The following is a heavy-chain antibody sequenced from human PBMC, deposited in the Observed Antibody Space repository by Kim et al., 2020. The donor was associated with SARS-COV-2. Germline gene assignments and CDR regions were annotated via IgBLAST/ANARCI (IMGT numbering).Heavy chain of an antibody. CDR2: IWYDGSNK. CDR3: ARERLYSGWPNWFDP. Sequence: GGSLRLSCAASGFTFSSYGMHWVRQAPGKGLEWVAVIWYDGSNKYYADSVKGRFTISRDNSKNTLYLQMNSLRAEDTAVYYCARERLYSGWPNWFDPWGQGTLVTVSS. CDR1: GFTFSSYG. D-gene: IGHD5-12*01. V-gene: IGHV3-33*01. J-gene: IGHJ5*02.